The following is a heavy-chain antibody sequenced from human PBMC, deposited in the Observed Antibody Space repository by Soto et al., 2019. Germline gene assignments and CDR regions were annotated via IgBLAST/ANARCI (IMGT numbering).Heavy chain of an antibody. CDR1: GGTFSSYA. J-gene: IGHJ4*02. V-gene: IGHV1-69*13. Sequence: GASVKVSCKASGGTFSSYAISWVRQAPGQGLEWMGGIIPIFGTANYAQKFQGRVTITADESTSTAYMELSSLRSEDTAVYYCASSGIAARRIAAAGDFDYWGQGTLVTVAS. CDR2: IIPIFGTA. D-gene: IGHD6-13*01. CDR3: ASSGIAARRIAAAGDFDY.